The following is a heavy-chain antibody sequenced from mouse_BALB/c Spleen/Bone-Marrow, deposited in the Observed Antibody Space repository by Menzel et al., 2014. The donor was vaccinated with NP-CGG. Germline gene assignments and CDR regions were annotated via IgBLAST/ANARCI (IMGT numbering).Heavy chain of an antibody. CDR2: ISSGGSYT. D-gene: IGHD1-2*01. J-gene: IGHJ1*01. Sequence: VQLKESGGGLVKPGGSLKLSCVASGFTFSSYAMSWVRQSPEKRLEWVAEISSGGSYTYYPDTVTGRFTISRDNAKNTLYLEMSSLRSEDTAMYYCARQGLRLPNFDVRSAGTTGTVSS. V-gene: IGHV5-9-4*01. CDR1: GFTFSSYA. CDR3: ARQGLRLPNFDV.